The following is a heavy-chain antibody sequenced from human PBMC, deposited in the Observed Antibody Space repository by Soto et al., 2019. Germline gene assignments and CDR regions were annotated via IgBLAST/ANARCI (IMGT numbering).Heavy chain of an antibody. CDR2: IVVGSGNT. D-gene: IGHD5-18*01. CDR1: GFTFTSSA. CDR3: AASFLDTAMAKEPFDY. Sequence: ASVKVSCKASGFTFTSSAVQWVRQARGQRLEWIGWIVVGSGNTNYAQKFQERVTITRDMSTSTAYMELSSLRSEDTAVYYCAASFLDTAMAKEPFDYWGQGTLVTVSS. J-gene: IGHJ4*02. V-gene: IGHV1-58*01.